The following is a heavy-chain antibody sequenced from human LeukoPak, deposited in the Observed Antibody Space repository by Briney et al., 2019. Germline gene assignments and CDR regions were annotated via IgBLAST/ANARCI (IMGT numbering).Heavy chain of an antibody. CDR3: ARDQGYNPPPGFDY. CDR2: ISAYNGNT. J-gene: IGHJ4*02. V-gene: IGHV1-18*01. Sequence: ASVKVSCKASGYTFTSYGIIWVRQAPGQGLEWMGWISAYNGNTNYAQKLQGRVTMTTDTSTSTAYMELRSLRSDDTAVYCCARDQGYNPPPGFDYWGQGTLVTVSS. D-gene: IGHD5-24*01. CDR1: GYTFTSYG.